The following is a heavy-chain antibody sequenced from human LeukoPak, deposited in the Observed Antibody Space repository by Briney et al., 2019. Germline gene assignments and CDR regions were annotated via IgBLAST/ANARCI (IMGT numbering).Heavy chain of an antibody. V-gene: IGHV3-21*01. CDR1: GFTFSRYA. Sequence: GGSLRLSCAASGFTFSRYAMSWVRRAPGKGLGWVSSISGSSSYIYYADSVKGRFTISRDNAKKSLYLQMNSLRAEDTAVYYCARDLYIEIISAFDIWGQGTMVTVSS. CDR2: ISGSSSYI. J-gene: IGHJ3*02. CDR3: ARDLYIEIISAFDI. D-gene: IGHD2-15*01.